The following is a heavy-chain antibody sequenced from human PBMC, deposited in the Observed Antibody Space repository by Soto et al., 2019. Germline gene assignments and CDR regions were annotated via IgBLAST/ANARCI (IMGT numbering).Heavy chain of an antibody. D-gene: IGHD5-18*01. CDR1: GGTFSTYA. J-gene: IGHJ4*02. Sequence: QVQLVQSGAEVTKPESSVKVSCKAPGGTFSTYAISCVRQAPGQGLEWMGGIIPMFGTANYAKRFQDRVTITADESTNTVYMELSSLRSEDTAVYFCASGIQLWLRQINNGYSGWGQGTLVTVSS. CDR2: IIPMFGTA. CDR3: ASGIQLWLRQINNGYSG. V-gene: IGHV1-69*12.